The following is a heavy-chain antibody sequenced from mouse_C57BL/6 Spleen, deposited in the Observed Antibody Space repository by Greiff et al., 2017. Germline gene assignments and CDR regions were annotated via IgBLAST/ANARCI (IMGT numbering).Heavy chain of an antibody. Sequence: QVQLQQSGAELVKPGASVKISCKASGYAFSSYWMNWVKQRPGKGLEGIGQIYPGDGDTNYNGKFKGKATLTADKSSSTAYMQLSSLTSEDSAVYFCARSGYGNYYAMDYWGQGTSVTVSS. CDR1: GYAFSSYW. V-gene: IGHV1-80*01. J-gene: IGHJ4*01. CDR2: IYPGDGDT. D-gene: IGHD2-10*02. CDR3: ARSGYGNYYAMDY.